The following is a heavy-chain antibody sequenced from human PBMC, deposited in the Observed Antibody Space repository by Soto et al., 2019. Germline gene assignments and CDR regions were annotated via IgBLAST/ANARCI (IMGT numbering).Heavy chain of an antibody. J-gene: IGHJ3*02. CDR2: VYHSGGS. Sequence: SETLSLTCTVSGYSISSCNYWGGIRQPPGKGLEWIGSVYHSGGSYYNPSLKSRVSISLDTSTNQVSLSLTSVTAADTAMYYCARARWYDAFDIWGPGTMVTVSS. CDR1: GYSISSCNY. D-gene: IGHD2-15*01. CDR3: ARARWYDAFDI. V-gene: IGHV4-38-2*02.